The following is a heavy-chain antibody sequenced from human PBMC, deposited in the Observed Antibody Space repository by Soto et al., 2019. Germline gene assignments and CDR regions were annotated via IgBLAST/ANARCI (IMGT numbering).Heavy chain of an antibody. D-gene: IGHD1-26*01. CDR1: GFTFSSYS. V-gene: IGHV3-21*01. CDR3: ARDRRGSYALEYFQH. J-gene: IGHJ1*01. CDR2: ISSSSSSL. Sequence: GGSLRLSCAASGFTFSSYSRNWVCQAPGKGLEWFSSISSSSSSLYSADSVKCRFTISRDNAKNSLYLQMNSLRADDTAVYYCARDRRGSYALEYFQHWGQGTLVTVSS.